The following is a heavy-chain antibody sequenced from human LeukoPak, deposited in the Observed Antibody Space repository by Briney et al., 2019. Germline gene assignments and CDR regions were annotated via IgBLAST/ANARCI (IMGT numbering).Heavy chain of an antibody. CDR3: AKRPHCTGPGCHHIEY. V-gene: IGHV3-23*01. D-gene: IGHD2-8*02. CDR1: GFTFSTCL. Sequence: PGGSLRLSCAASGFTFSTCLMSWVRQAPGKGMEWVSTISGSGGSTYYADSVKGRFTISRDNSKNTLFLQMNSMRAEDTAVYYCAKRPHCTGPGCHHIEYWGQGTLVTVFS. CDR2: ISGSGGST. J-gene: IGHJ4*02.